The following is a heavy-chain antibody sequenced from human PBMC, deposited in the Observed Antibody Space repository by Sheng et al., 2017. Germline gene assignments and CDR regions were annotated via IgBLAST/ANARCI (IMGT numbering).Heavy chain of an antibody. CDR2: INHSGST. Sequence: QVQLQQWGAVLLKPSETLSLTCAVYGGSFSGYYWSWIRQPPGKGLEWIGEINHSGSTNYNPSLKSRVTISVDTSKNQFSLKLSSVTAADTAVYYCARRSRYSYGNDYWGQGTLVTVSS. J-gene: IGHJ4*02. D-gene: IGHD5-18*01. CDR1: GGSFSGYY. V-gene: IGHV4-34*01. CDR3: ARRSRYSYGNDY.